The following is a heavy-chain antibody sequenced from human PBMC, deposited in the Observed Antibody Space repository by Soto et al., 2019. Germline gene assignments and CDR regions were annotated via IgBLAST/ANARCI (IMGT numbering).Heavy chain of an antibody. D-gene: IGHD3-3*01. CDR3: ARVRSGGDFDY. J-gene: IGHJ4*02. Sequence: ASLRPPCVLSGFTFSSYSMHSVFQSPGKGLEWVSYITSSSSTIYYADSVEARFTISRDNAKNSLYLQMNSLRDEDTAVYYCARVRSGGDFDYWGQGTLVAVSS. V-gene: IGHV3-48*02. CDR2: ITSSSSTI. CDR1: GFTFSSYS.